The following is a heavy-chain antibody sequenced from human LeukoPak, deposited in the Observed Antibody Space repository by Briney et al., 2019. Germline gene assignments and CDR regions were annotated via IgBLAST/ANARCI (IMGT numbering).Heavy chain of an antibody. Sequence: PSETLSLTCTVSGDSISSGDYYWSWIRQPAGKGLEWIGRIYTSGSTNYNPSLKSRVTISVDTSKNQFSLKLSSVTAADTAVYYCARTYSGSYGDRTVDYWGQGTLVTVSS. CDR3: ARTYSGSYGDRTVDY. CDR2: IYTSGST. J-gene: IGHJ4*02. V-gene: IGHV4-61*02. CDR1: GDSISSGDYY. D-gene: IGHD1-26*01.